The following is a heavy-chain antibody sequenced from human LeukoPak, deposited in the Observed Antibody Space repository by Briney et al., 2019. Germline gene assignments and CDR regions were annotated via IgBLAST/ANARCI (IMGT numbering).Heavy chain of an antibody. J-gene: IGHJ4*02. V-gene: IGHV3-23*01. CDR2: ISDSGGST. CDR3: AKADYYDSSGYYGY. D-gene: IGHD3-22*01. Sequence: GGSLRLSCAASGFTFSSSSISWVRQAPGKGLEWVSAISDSGGSTNYADSVKGRFTISRDNSKNTLYLQMNSLRAEDTAVYYCAKADYYDSSGYYGYWGQGTLVTVSS. CDR1: GFTFSSSS.